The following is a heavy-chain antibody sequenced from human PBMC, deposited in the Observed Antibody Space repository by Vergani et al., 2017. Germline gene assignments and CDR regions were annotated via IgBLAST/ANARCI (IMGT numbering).Heavy chain of an antibody. J-gene: IGHJ4*02. V-gene: IGHV4-34*01. D-gene: IGHD6-6*01. CDR2: INHSGST. CDR3: ARGPQYSSSFSVTRTFDY. Sequence: QVQLQQWGAGLLKPSETLSLTCAVYGGSFSGYYWSWIRQPPGKGLEWIGEINHSGSTNYNPSPKSRVTISVDTSKNQFSLKLSSVTAADTAVYYCARGPQYSSSFSVTRTFDYWGQGTLVTVSS. CDR1: GGSFSGYY.